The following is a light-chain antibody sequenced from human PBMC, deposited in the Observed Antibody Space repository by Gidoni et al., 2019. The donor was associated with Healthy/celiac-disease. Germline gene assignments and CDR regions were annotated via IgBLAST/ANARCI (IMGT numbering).Light chain of an antibody. Sequence: DIQMTQSPSSLSASVGDRVTIPCRASQNISNYLHWYQQESGKAPKLLIYAASSLQSGVPSRFSGSGSGTDFILTISSLQPEDFASYYCQQSYTIPATFGGGTKVEIK. CDR3: QQSYTIPAT. CDR2: AAS. V-gene: IGKV1-39*01. CDR1: QNISNY. J-gene: IGKJ4*01.